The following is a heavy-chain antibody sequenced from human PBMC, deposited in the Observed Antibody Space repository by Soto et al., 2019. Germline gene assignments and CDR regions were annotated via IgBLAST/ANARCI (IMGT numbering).Heavy chain of an antibody. Sequence: GGSLRLSCAASGFTFSSYAMSWVRQAPGKGLEWVSAISGSGGSTYYADSVKGRFTISRDNSKNTLYLQMNSLRAEDTAVYYCAGALFRGPFGGMDVWGQGTTVTVS. D-gene: IGHD3-16*01. V-gene: IGHV3-23*01. CDR1: GFTFSSYA. J-gene: IGHJ6*02. CDR2: ISGSGGST. CDR3: AGALFRGPFGGMDV.